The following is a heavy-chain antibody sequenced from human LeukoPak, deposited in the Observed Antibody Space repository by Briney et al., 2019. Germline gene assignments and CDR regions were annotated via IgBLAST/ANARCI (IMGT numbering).Heavy chain of an antibody. D-gene: IGHD5-24*01. V-gene: IGHV3-21*01. CDR1: GFTSSSYS. CDR2: ISSSSNYI. J-gene: IGHJ4*02. CDR3: ARGLESLDY. Sequence: GGSLRLSCAASGFTSSSYSMNWVRQAPGKGLEWVSSISSSSNYIYYADSVKGRFTISRDNAKNSLFLQMSSLRAEDTAVYYCARGLESLDYWGQGTLVTVSS.